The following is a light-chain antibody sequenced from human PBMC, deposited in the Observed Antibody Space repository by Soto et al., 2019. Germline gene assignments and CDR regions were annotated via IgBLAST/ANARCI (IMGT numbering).Light chain of an antibody. CDR2: KKD. V-gene: IGLV1-47*01. CDR3: ASWDDSRNGVV. CDR1: SSNIGTNS. J-gene: IGLJ2*01. Sequence: QLVLTQPPSASENPGQRVTISCSGSSSNIGTNSVYWYQQLPGTAPKLLIYKKDQRPSGVPERFSGSRSGTSASLAISGLRSEDEADYYCASWDDSRNGVVFGGGTKLTVL.